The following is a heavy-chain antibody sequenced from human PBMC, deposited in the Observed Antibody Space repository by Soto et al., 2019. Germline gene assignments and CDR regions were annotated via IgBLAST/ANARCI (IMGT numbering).Heavy chain of an antibody. D-gene: IGHD3-3*01. CDR3: AKMFFFDASVFYPRKAFDF. J-gene: IGHJ3*01. CDR2: ISGSGGST. CDR1: GFSFNSYA. Sequence: GGSLRLSCAASGFSFNSYAMGWVRQAPGKGLEWVSGISGSGGSTFYADSVKGRFTISRQNSKSTLYLQMNSLRAEDTALYYFAKMFFFDASVFYPRKAFDFGGKGAM. V-gene: IGHV3-23*01.